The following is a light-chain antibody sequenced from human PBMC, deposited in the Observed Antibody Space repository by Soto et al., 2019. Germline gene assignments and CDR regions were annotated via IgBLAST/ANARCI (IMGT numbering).Light chain of an antibody. J-gene: IGLJ1*01. CDR2: EVS. Sequence: QSVLTQPASVSGSPGQSITISCSGTSSDVGGYDSVSLYQQHPGKAPKVMIYEVSNRPSGVSNRFSGSKYGNTASLTISGLQAEDEADYYCSSYTSSYTLVFGAGTKVTVL. V-gene: IGLV2-14*01. CDR1: SSDVGGYDS. CDR3: SSYTSSYTLV.